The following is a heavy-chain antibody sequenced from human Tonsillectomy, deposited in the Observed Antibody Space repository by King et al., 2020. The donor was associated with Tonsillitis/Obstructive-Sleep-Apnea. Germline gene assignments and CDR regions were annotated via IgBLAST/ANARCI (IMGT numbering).Heavy chain of an antibody. CDR3: ARDRTHGISGYYYFDY. J-gene: IGHJ4*02. Sequence: VQLVESGGGVVQPGMSLRLSCAASGFTFSSYGMHWVRQAPGKGLEWVAVIWYDGSNIHFADSVKGRFTISRDNSKNTLYLQMNSLRAEDTAVYYCARDRTHGISGYYYFDYWGQGILVTVSS. D-gene: IGHD3-22*01. CDR1: GFTFSSYG. CDR2: IWYDGSNI. V-gene: IGHV3-33*01.